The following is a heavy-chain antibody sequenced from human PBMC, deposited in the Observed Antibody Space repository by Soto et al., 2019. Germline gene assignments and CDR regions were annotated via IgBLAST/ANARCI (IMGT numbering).Heavy chain of an antibody. Sequence: EVQLVESGGGLVQPGGSLKLSCAASGFTFSGSAMHWVRQASGKGLEWVGRIRNKANNYATAYAVSVKGRFTISRDESRNTAYLQMNRLKTEDTAVYYCARGVYVFWSGHPKGLDYWGQGTVVTVSS. V-gene: IGHV3-73*02. CDR1: GFTFSGSA. D-gene: IGHD3-3*01. CDR3: ARGVYVFWSGHPKGLDY. CDR2: IRNKANNYAT. J-gene: IGHJ4*02.